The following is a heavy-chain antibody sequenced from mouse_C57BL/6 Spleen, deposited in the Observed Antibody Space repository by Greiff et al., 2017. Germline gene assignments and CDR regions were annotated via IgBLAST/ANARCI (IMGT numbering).Heavy chain of an antibody. CDR3: ARPTRNYGNSLYYFDY. V-gene: IGHV1-81*01. CDR2: IYPRSGNT. J-gene: IGHJ2*01. Sequence: QVQLQQSGAELARPGASVKLSCKASGYTFTSYGISWVKQRTGQGLEWIGEIYPRSGNTYYNEKFKGKATLTADKSSSTAYMELRSLTSEDSAVYFCARPTRNYGNSLYYFDYWGQGTTLTVSS. D-gene: IGHD2-1*01. CDR1: GYTFTSYG.